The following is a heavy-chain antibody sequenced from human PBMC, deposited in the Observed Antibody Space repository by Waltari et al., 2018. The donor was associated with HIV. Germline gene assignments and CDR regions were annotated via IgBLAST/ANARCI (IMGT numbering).Heavy chain of an antibody. CDR1: GYPFTNYD. Sequence: QVQLVQSGAEVRKPGASVKVSCKASGYPFTNYDINWLRQAPGQGLEWMGWINPNSGNTGYAQKFQGRVTMTRDTSRSTAYMELTSLTSEDTAVYHCSRGRGYSYGYSDLWGQGTLVTVSS. J-gene: IGHJ4*02. D-gene: IGHD5-18*01. CDR2: INPNSGNT. CDR3: SRGRGYSYGYSDL. V-gene: IGHV1-8*01.